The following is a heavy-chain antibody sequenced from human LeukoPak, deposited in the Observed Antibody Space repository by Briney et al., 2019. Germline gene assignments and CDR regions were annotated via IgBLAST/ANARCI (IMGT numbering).Heavy chain of an antibody. V-gene: IGHV1-2*02. Sequence: ASVKVSCKASGYTFTRYYMHWVRQAPGQGLEWMGWINPNSGGTNYAQKFQGRVTMTRDTSISTAYMELSRLRSDDTAVYYCASAFTAMENFDYWGQGTLVTVSS. CDR3: ASAFTAMENFDY. D-gene: IGHD5-18*01. J-gene: IGHJ4*02. CDR1: GYTFTRYY. CDR2: INPNSGGT.